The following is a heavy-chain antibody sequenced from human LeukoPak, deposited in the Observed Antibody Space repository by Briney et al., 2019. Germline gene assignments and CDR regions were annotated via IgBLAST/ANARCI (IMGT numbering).Heavy chain of an antibody. CDR2: IIPIFGTA. J-gene: IGHJ4*02. D-gene: IGHD6-19*01. V-gene: IGHV1-69*01. CDR1: GGTFSRNA. CDR3: ARGDGVGSGLDY. Sequence: ASVKVSCKASGGTFSRNAIGWVRQAPGQGLEWMGGIIPIFGTANYAQKFQGRVTITADESTSTAYMELSSLRSEDTAVYYCARGDGVGSGLDYWGQGTLVTVSS.